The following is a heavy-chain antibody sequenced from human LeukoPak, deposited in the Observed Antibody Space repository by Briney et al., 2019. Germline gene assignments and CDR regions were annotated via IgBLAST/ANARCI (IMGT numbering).Heavy chain of an antibody. J-gene: IGHJ4*02. CDR2: MDPNSGNT. CDR1: GYTFTSYD. V-gene: IGHV1-8*01. CDR3: AREGYGGNSGDFDY. Sequence: ASVKVSCKASGYTFTSYDVNWVRQATGQELEWMGWMDPNSGNTGYAQKFQGRVTMTRNTSISTAYMELSSLRSEDTAVYYCAREGYGGNSGDFDYWGQGTLVTVSS. D-gene: IGHD4-23*01.